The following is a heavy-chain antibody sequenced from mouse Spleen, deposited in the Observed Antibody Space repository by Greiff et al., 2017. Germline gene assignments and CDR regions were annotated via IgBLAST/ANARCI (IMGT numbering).Heavy chain of an antibody. CDR3: ARDRQLGTRYFDY. J-gene: IGHJ2*01. V-gene: IGHV5-12-1*01. CDR1: GFTFSSYY. Sequence: DVQLQESGGGLVKLGGSLKLSCAASGFTFSSYYMSWVRQTPEKRLEWVATISSGGGSTYYPDSVKGRFTISRDNAKNTLYLQMSSLNSEDTAVYYCARDRQLGTRYFDYWGQGTTLTVSS. CDR2: ISSGGGST. D-gene: IGHD4-1*02.